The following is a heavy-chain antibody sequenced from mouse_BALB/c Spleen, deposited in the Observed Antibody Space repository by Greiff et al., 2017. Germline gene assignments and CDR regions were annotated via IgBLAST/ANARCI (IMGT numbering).Heavy chain of an antibody. CDR2: ISSGSSTI. J-gene: IGHJ4*01. V-gene: IGHV5-17*02. CDR3: ARDDYEGGAMDY. Sequence: EVKLMESGGGLVQPGGSRKLSCAASGFTFSSFGMHWVRQAPEKGLEWVAYISSGSSTIYYADTVKGRFTISRDNPKNTLFLQMTSLRSEDTAMYYCARDDYEGGAMDYWGQGTSVTVSS. CDR1: GFTFSSFG. D-gene: IGHD2-4*01.